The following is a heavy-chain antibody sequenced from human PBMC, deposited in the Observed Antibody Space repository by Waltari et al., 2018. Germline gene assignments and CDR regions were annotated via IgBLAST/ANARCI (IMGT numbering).Heavy chain of an antibody. CDR2: IIPILGRA. J-gene: IGHJ6*02. V-gene: IGHV1-69*04. D-gene: IGHD4-17*01. CDR1: GGTFSSYA. CDR3: ARERAGVTTTRNYYYYYGMDV. Sequence: QVQLVQSGAEVKKPGSSVKVSCKASGGTFSSYAISWVRPAPGQGIEWMGRIIPILGRANYAQKFQGRVTITADKSTSTAYMELSSLRSEDTAVYYCARERAGVTTTRNYYYYYGMDVWGQGTTVTVSS.